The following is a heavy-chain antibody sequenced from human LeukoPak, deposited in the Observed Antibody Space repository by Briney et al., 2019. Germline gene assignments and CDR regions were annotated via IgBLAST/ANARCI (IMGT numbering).Heavy chain of an antibody. D-gene: IGHD1-14*01. CDR2: ISYDGSNK. Sequence: GRSLRLSCAASGFTFSSYGMHWVRQAPGKGLEWVAVISYDGSNKYYADSVKGRFTISRDNSKNTLYLQMNSLRAEDTAVYYCARYRDVGSFDYWGQGTLVTVSS. V-gene: IGHV3-30*03. J-gene: IGHJ4*02. CDR1: GFTFSSYG. CDR3: ARYRDVGSFDY.